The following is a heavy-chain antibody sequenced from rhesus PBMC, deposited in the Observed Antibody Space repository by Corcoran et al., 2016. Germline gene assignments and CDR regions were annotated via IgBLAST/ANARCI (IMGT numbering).Heavy chain of an antibody. Sequence: QVTLKASGPALVKPTQTLKLTCTFSGFSLTTNGLDVGWIRQPQGKSLEWLALIYWDDDKRYSEALKRRLTISKDTYKNQGVLTMTNMDPLDTARYYCARSNSYSGIVLDYWGQGVLVTVSS. J-gene: IGHJ4*01. V-gene: IGHV2-152*01. CDR2: IYWDDDK. D-gene: IGHD3-16*01. CDR3: ARSNSYSGIVLDY. CDR1: GFSLTTNGLD.